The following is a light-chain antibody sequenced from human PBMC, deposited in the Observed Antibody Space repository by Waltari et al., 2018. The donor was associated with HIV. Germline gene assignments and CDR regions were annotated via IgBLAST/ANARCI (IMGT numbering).Light chain of an antibody. J-gene: IGKJ2*01. CDR1: QSVTSSY. CDR2: GAS. Sequence: EIVLTQSPDTLSLSPGERATLSCRASQSVTSSYLAWYQQKPGQAPRLLIYGASSRATGIPDRFSGSGSGTDFTLTISRLEPEDFAVYYCQRYGSSYTFGQGTKLEIK. V-gene: IGKV3-20*01. CDR3: QRYGSSYT.